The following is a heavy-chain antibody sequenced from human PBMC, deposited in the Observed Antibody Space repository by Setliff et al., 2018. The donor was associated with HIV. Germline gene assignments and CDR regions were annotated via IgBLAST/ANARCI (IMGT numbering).Heavy chain of an antibody. CDR2: INTDGSVT. V-gene: IGHV3-74*01. CDR1: GFTFSSYW. D-gene: IGHD3-10*01. J-gene: IGHJ4*02. Sequence: PGGSLRLSCTPSGFTFSSYWLHWVRQAPGKGLEWLSRINTDGSVTNSADSVKGRFIISRDNGRNTLYPQMNSLTAEDTALYYCVRAGSYRFDYWGQGTLVTVSS. CDR3: VRAGSYRFDY.